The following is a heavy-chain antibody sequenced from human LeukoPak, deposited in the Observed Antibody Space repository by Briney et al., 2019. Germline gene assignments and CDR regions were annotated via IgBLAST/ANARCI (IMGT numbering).Heavy chain of an antibody. CDR3: AKGTDYEAVGSNQFFDY. CDR1: GFTFDDYA. J-gene: IGHJ4*02. D-gene: IGHD3-16*01. V-gene: IGHV3-9*03. Sequence: GGSLRLSCAASGFTFDDYAMHWVRQAPGKGLEWVSGISWNSGSIGYADSVKGRFTISRDNAKNSLYLQMNSLRAEDMALYYCAKGTDYEAVGSNQFFDYWGQGTLVTVSS. CDR2: ISWNSGSI.